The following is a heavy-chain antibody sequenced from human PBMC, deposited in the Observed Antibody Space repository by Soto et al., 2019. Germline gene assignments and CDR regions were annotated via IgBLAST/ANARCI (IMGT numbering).Heavy chain of an antibody. Sequence: LRLSFAASGFTFIMYWMHWVRQVPGKGPEWVSRINDDGSSTNYADSVKGRFTISRDNAKNTLYLQMNDLRAEDTAVYYCTRGPRSTSTGTGAFWGQGTLVTVSS. CDR3: TRGPRSTSTGTGAF. CDR2: INDDGSST. CDR1: GFTFIMYW. D-gene: IGHD1-1*01. J-gene: IGHJ4*02. V-gene: IGHV3-74*01.